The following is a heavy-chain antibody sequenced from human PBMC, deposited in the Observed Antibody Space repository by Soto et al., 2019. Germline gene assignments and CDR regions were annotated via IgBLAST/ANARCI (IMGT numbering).Heavy chain of an antibody. Sequence: QVQLQESGPGLVKPSDTLSLTCAVSGYSISSSNWWGWIRQPPGKGLEWIGYIYYSGTTYYNPSLKGRVTMSVDTSKNQSSLKLTSVTAVDTAVYYCARREIQGPIDYWGQGTLVTVSS. D-gene: IGHD1-26*01. CDR3: ARREIQGPIDY. CDR2: IYYSGTT. J-gene: IGHJ4*02. CDR1: GYSISSSNW. V-gene: IGHV4-28*01.